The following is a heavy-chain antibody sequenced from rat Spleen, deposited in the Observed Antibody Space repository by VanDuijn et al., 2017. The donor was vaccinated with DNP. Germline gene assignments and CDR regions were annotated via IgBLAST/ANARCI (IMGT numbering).Heavy chain of an antibody. CDR1: GFDFNPYA. J-gene: IGHJ2*01. CDR2: ISIKTHNYAT. V-gene: IGHV10-4*01. Sequence: EVQVVESGGGLVQPKGSLKLSCPASGFDFNPYAMSWVRQAPGKGLDWVATISIKTHNYATLFADSVKERFTISRDDSQSIIYLQMNNLKTEDTALYYCTSLGYWGQGVMVTVSS. CDR3: TSLGY.